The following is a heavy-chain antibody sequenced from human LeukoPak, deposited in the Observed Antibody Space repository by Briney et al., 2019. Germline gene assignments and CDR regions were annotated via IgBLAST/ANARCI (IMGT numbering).Heavy chain of an antibody. CDR3: ALMVVVPAASSDWFDP. V-gene: IGHV1-2*06. Sequence: ASVKVSCTASGYTFTVYYMHWVRQAPGQGLEWMGRINPNSGGTNYAQKFQGRVTMTRDTSISTAYMELSRLRSDDTAVYYCALMVVVPAASSDWFDPWGQGTLVTVSS. CDR2: INPNSGGT. CDR1: GYTFTVYY. J-gene: IGHJ5*02. D-gene: IGHD2-2*01.